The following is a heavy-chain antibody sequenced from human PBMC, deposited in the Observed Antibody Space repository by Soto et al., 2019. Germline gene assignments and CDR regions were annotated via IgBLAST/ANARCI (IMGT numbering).Heavy chain of an antibody. Sequence: PGGSLRLSCSVSGFTLNTYSMHWVRQAPGKGLEWVAVVSFDGVNKHYRDSVKGRFTISRDIAKNMLYLQMTSLRLADTALYYCARDPDLIEAAGNYFDYWGQGTLVTVSS. D-gene: IGHD6-13*01. J-gene: IGHJ4*02. CDR3: ARDPDLIEAAGNYFDY. CDR2: VSFDGVNK. CDR1: GFTLNTYS. V-gene: IGHV3-30-3*01.